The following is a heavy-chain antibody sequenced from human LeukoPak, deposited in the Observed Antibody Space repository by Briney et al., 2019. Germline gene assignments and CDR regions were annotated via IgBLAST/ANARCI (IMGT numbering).Heavy chain of an antibody. Sequence: SEILSLTCTVSVGSVSSGRYYWSWIRQPPGKGLESIGYIYYSGSTNYNPSLKSRVTISVDTSKNQFSLKLSSVTAADTAVYYCARERARPYYYGMDVWGQGTTVTVSS. CDR3: ARERARPYYYGMDV. CDR1: VGSVSSGRYY. V-gene: IGHV4-61*01. J-gene: IGHJ6*02. CDR2: IYYSGST. D-gene: IGHD6-6*01.